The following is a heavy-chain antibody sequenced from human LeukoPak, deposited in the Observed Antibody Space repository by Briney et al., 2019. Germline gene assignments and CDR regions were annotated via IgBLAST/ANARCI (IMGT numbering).Heavy chain of an antibody. D-gene: IGHD3-10*01. CDR2: ISTNGGST. J-gene: IGHJ4*02. CDR3: VRSYYGSGTFYLGGY. CDR1: GFTFSSYG. Sequence: PGGSLRLSCAASGFTFSSYGMHWVRQAPGKGLEYVSGISTNGGSTYYADSVKGRFTISRDNSKNTLYLQMSSLRTDDAALYYCVRSYYGSGTFYLGGYWGQGTLVTVSS. V-gene: IGHV3-64D*06.